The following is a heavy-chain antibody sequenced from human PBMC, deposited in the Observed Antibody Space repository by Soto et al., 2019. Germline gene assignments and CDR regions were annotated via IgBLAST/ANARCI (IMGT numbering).Heavy chain of an antibody. Sequence: EVQLVESGGGLVQPGGSLRLSCAASGFTFSRYWMHWVRQAPGKGLVWVSRINSAGSSTSYADSVKGRFTISRDNAKNTLYLQMNSLRAEDTAVYYCAVAVAGPTAIGYWGQGTLVTVSS. J-gene: IGHJ4*02. CDR2: INSAGSST. CDR1: GFTFSRYW. CDR3: AVAVAGPTAIGY. V-gene: IGHV3-74*01. D-gene: IGHD6-19*01.